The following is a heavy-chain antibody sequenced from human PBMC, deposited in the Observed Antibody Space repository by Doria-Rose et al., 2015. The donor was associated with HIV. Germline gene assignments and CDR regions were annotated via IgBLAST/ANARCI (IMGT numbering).Heavy chain of an antibody. Sequence: QVQLVQSGPVLVKPTETLTLTCTVSGVSLSSPGMGVSWIRQHPGKALEWLADKFSDDERSYKTSLKSRLTIPRGTSKSQVVLTMTDMDPVDTATYYCARIKSSRWYHKYYFDFWGQGTLVIVSA. V-gene: IGHV2-26*01. J-gene: IGHJ4*02. CDR2: KFSDDER. CDR3: ARIKSSRWYHKYYFDF. D-gene: IGHD6-13*01. CDR1: GVSLSSPGMG.